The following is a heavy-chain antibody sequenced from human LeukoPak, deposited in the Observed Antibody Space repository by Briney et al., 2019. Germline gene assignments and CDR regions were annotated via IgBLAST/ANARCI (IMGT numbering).Heavy chain of an antibody. CDR2: IRYDGNTE. CDR1: AFTFSTYG. Sequence: GGSLRLSCAASAFTFSTYGMHWVRQAPGKGLEWAAFIRYDGNTEYYADSVKGRVTISRDNSKNTLYLQMNSLRAEDTAVYYCARVSTMVPDYWGQGTLVTVSS. D-gene: IGHD3-10*01. J-gene: IGHJ4*02. CDR3: ARVSTMVPDY. V-gene: IGHV3-30*02.